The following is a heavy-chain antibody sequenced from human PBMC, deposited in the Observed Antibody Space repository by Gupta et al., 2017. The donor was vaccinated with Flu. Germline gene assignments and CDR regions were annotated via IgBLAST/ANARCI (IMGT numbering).Heavy chain of an antibody. J-gene: IGHJ2*01. CDR1: GGPFTTPS. Sequence: QVRLVRFGAEVKPPGSSVRVSCMVSGGPFTTPSIPWVRQAPGQGLGWMGGILPIFDKVNYAQKFQGRVTITADKSTGTAYMELRSLRSEDTAVYYCARAADYGNYVDWYFDLWGRGTLVTVSS. CDR2: ILPIFDKV. D-gene: IGHD4-17*01. CDR3: ARAADYGNYVDWYFDL. V-gene: IGHV1-69*06.